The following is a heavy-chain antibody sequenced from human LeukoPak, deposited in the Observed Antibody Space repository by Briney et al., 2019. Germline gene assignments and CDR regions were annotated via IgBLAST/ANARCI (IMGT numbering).Heavy chain of an antibody. V-gene: IGHV1-18*03. Sequence: ASVKVSCKASGYTFTSYGISWVRQAPGQGLEWMGWMSAYNGNTNYAQNLQGRVTMTTDTSTGTAYMELRSLRSDDMAVYYCARIMVRGVFDVDYWGQGTLVTVSS. CDR3: ARIMVRGVFDVDY. J-gene: IGHJ4*02. CDR2: MSAYNGNT. D-gene: IGHD3-10*01. CDR1: GYTFTSYG.